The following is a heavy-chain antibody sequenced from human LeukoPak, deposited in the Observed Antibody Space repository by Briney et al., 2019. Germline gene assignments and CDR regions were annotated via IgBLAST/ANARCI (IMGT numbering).Heavy chain of an antibody. V-gene: IGHV4-39*07. J-gene: IGHJ5*02. D-gene: IGHD2-2*01. Sequence: SETLSLTCTVSGGSISSSSYYWGWIRQPPGKGLEWIGSIYYSGSTYYNPSLKSRVTISVDTSKNQSSLKLSSVTAADTAVYYCAREDIVVVPAAKNSSSWHYNWFDPWGQGTLVTVSS. CDR2: IYYSGST. CDR1: GGSISSSSYY. CDR3: AREDIVVVPAAKNSSSWHYNWFDP.